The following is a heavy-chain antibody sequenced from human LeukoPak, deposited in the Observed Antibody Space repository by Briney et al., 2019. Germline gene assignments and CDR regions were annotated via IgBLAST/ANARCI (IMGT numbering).Heavy chain of an antibody. CDR3: ATIIVPAAIAEYFQH. J-gene: IGHJ1*01. V-gene: IGHV1-24*01. CDR1: GYTLTELS. D-gene: IGHD2-2*01. CDR2: FDPEDGET. Sequence: ASVTVSCKVSGYTLTELSMHWVRQAPGKGLEWMGGFDPEDGETIYAQKFQGRVTMTEDTSTDTAYMELSSLRSEDTAVYYCATIIVPAAIAEYFQHWGQGTLVTVSS.